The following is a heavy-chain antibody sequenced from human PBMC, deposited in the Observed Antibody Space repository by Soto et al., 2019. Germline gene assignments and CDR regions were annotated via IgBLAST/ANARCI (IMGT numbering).Heavy chain of an antibody. CDR3: ARAQRITMVRGVIIGVDYYFDY. D-gene: IGHD3-10*01. V-gene: IGHV1-8*01. CDR2: MNPNSGNT. Sequence: GWMNPNSGNTGYAQKFQGRVTMTRNTSISTAYMELSSLRSEDTAVYYCARAQRITMVRGVIIGVDYYFDYWGQGTLVTVSS. J-gene: IGHJ4*02.